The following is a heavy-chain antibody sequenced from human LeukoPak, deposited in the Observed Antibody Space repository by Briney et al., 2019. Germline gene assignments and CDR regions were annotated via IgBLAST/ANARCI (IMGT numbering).Heavy chain of an antibody. Sequence: SVKVSCKASGGTFSSYTISWVRQAPGQGLEWMGRIIPILGIANYAQKFQGRVTITADKSTSTAYMELSSLRSEDTAVHYCARGTRDYYSRGLNWFDPWGQGTLVTVSS. D-gene: IGHD4-17*01. CDR1: GGTFSSYT. CDR3: ARGTRDYYSRGLNWFDP. J-gene: IGHJ5*02. CDR2: IIPILGIA. V-gene: IGHV1-69*02.